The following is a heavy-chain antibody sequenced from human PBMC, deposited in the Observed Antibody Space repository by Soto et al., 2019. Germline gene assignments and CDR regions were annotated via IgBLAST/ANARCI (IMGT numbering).Heavy chain of an antibody. CDR3: ASEIVGATLTPFDY. D-gene: IGHD1-26*01. J-gene: IGHJ4*02. CDR1: GGTFSSYA. V-gene: IGHV1-69*13. Sequence: GASVKVSCKASGGTFSSYAISWVRQAPGQGLEWMGGIIPIFGTADYAQKFQGRVTITADESTSTAYMELSSLRSEDTAVYYCASEIVGATLTPFDYWGQGTLVTVSS. CDR2: IIPIFGTA.